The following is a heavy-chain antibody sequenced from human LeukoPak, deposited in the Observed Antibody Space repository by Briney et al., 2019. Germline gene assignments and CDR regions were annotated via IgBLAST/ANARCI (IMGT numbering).Heavy chain of an antibody. V-gene: IGHV3-21*01. CDR1: GFTFSSYS. CDR3: ARGTLSRFDY. Sequence: GGSLRLSCAASGFTFSSYSMNWVRQAPGKGLEWVSSISSSSSYIYYADSMKGRFTISRDNAKNSLYLQMNSLRAEDTAGYYCARGTLSRFDYWGQGTLVTVSS. J-gene: IGHJ4*02. CDR2: ISSSSSYI.